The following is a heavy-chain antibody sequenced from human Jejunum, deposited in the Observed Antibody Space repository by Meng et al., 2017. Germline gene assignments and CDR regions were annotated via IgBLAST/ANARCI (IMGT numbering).Heavy chain of an antibody. Sequence: QVQLVQSGAVVKKPGSSVKVSGKASGGTFSSDAMSWVRQAPGQGLEWMGGIIPICGTKNYAQKFQGRLTITADESTSTAYMELSGLRSEDTALYYCARGAVMATTYYFEYWGQGSLVTVSS. J-gene: IGHJ4*02. CDR2: IIPICGTK. CDR1: GGTFSSDA. V-gene: IGHV1-69*01. CDR3: ARGAVMATTYYFEY. D-gene: IGHD1-26*01.